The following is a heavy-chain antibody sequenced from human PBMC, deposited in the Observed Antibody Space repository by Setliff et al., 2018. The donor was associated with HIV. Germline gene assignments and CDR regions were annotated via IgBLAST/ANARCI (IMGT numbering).Heavy chain of an antibody. J-gene: IGHJ3*02. CDR1: GGTFTNYV. V-gene: IGHV1-69*13. CDR2: IIPMYNIP. Sequence: GASVKVSCKASGGTFTNYVITWVRQAPGQGLEWMGMIIPMYNIPAYAQKFQGRVTFTADESTSTAYMELSSLSSEDTAVYYCARDQTGVAAAAFGGGSAWSDEGFDIWGQGTMVTVSS. CDR3: ARDQTGVAAAAFGGGSAWSDEGFDI. D-gene: IGHD6-13*01.